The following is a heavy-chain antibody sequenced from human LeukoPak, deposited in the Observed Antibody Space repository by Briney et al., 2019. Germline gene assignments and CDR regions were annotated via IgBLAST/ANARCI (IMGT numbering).Heavy chain of an antibody. CDR2: IIPIFGTA. V-gene: IGHV1-69*05. CDR1: GGTFSSYA. D-gene: IGHD6-13*01. Sequence: SVKVPCKASGGTFSSYAISWVRQAPGQGLEWMGGIIPIFGTANYAQKFQGRVTITTDESTSTAYMELSSLRSEDTAVYYCASPSRPGSSWKAFDIWGQGTMVTVSS. CDR3: ASPSRPGSSWKAFDI. J-gene: IGHJ3*02.